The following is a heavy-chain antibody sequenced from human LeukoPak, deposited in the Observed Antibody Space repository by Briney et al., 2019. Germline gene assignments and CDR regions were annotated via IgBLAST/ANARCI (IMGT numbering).Heavy chain of an antibody. J-gene: IGHJ5*02. Sequence: SETLSLTCTVSGGSITSSGNYWGWIRQPPGKGLEWIGSIYYSGSTLYNPSLKSRVTISVDTSKNQFSLKLTSVTAAATAVYYCARNHTDIVVVTGGWFDPWGQGTLVTVSS. CDR3: ARNHTDIVVVTGGWFDP. CDR2: IYYSGST. V-gene: IGHV4-39*01. CDR1: GGSITSSGNY. D-gene: IGHD2-21*02.